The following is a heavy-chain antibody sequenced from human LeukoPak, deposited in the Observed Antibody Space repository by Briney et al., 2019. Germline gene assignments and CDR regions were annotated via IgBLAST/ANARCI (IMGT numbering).Heavy chain of an antibody. CDR3: ASQRSGYPYYYGMDV. CDR1: GGSISSGGYY. V-gene: IGHV4-31*03. D-gene: IGHD3-10*01. J-gene: IGHJ6*02. CDR2: IYYSGST. Sequence: SETLSLTCTVSGGSISSGGYYWSWIRQHPGKCLEWIGYIYYSGSTYYNPSLKSRVTISVDTSNNQFSLKLSSVTAADTAVYYCASQRSGYPYYYGMDVWGQGTTFTVSS.